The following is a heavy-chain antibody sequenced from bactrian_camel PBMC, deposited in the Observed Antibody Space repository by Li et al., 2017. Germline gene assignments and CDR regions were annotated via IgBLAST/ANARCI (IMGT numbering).Heavy chain of an antibody. Sequence: QLVESGGGLVQPGGSLRLSCAASGFTFSSYWMYWVRQAPGKGLDWVSAINSGGYNTYYADSVRGRFTISRDNAKNTMYLQMNGLKPEDTAMYYCNTVPSWYCLSLATWGRGTQVTVS. V-gene: IGHV3S25*01. D-gene: IGHD6*01. CDR1: GFTFSSYW. CDR2: INSGGYNT. CDR3: NTVPSWYCLSLAT. J-gene: IGHJ4*01.